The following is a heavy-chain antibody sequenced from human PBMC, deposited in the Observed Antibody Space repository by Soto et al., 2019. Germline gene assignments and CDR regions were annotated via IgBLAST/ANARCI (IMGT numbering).Heavy chain of an antibody. CDR3: ARDHYDILTHHYHSCYHMDV. CDR2: IWHDGSNK. V-gene: IGHV3-33*01. D-gene: IGHD3-9*01. Sequence: QVQLVESGGGVVQPGRSLRLSCAASGFILRRYGMHWVRQAPGKGLEWVAVIWHDGSNKEYVDSVKGRFIISRDNSGNTVTLQMNSLRVEDTAVYYCARDHYDILTHHYHSCYHMDVWGQGTTVIVSS. J-gene: IGHJ6*01. CDR1: GFILRRYG.